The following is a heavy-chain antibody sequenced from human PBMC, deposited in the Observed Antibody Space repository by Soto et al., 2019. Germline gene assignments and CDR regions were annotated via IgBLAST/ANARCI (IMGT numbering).Heavy chain of an antibody. J-gene: IGHJ6*02. D-gene: IGHD3-10*01. Sequence: QLQLQESGPGLVKPSETLSLTCTVSGGSISSSSYYWGWIRQPPGKGLEWIGSIYYSGSTYYNPSLKSRVTIALDTAKNQFSLKLSSVTAADTAVYYWARLPGLLWFGEMGDGMDVWGQGTTVTVSS. CDR1: GGSISSSSYY. V-gene: IGHV4-39*01. CDR3: ARLPGLLWFGEMGDGMDV. CDR2: IYYSGST.